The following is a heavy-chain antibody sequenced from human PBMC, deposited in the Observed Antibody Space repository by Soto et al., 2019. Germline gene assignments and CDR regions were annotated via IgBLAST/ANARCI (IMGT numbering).Heavy chain of an antibody. CDR2: IKSKTDGGTT. Sequence: LSLTCAASGFTFSNAWMSWVRQAPGKGLEWVGRIKSKTDGGTTDYAAPVKGRFTISRDDSKNTLYLQMNSLKTEDTAVYYCTTQGIALPAAHNRGVWFDPWGQGTLVTVSS. J-gene: IGHJ5*02. V-gene: IGHV3-15*01. D-gene: IGHD2-2*01. CDR1: GFTFSNAW. CDR3: TTQGIALPAAHNRGVWFDP.